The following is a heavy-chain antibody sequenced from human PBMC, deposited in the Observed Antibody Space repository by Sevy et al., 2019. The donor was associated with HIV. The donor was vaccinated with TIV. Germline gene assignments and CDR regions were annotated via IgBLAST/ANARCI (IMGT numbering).Heavy chain of an antibody. CDR1: GFTFNYYG. D-gene: IGHD2-2*01. Sequence: GGSLRLSCAAPGFTFNYYGMYWVRQAPGKGLEWVSFIRYDGSNKDYADSVKGRFTISRDNSKNTVYLQMNSLRGEDTAVYHCAKDRVVVVPAAPGLGYYYGMDVWGQGTTVTVSS. J-gene: IGHJ6*02. CDR2: IRYDGSNK. CDR3: AKDRVVVVPAAPGLGYYYGMDV. V-gene: IGHV3-30*02.